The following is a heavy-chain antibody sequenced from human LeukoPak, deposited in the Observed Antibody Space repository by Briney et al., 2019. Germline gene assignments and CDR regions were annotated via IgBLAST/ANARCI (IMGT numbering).Heavy chain of an antibody. Sequence: SQTLSLTCAVYGGSLSGDYWSWIRQPPAKGLEWIGVINHSGSTNYNPSLKSRVTISVDTSKNQFSLKLSSVTAADTAVYYCARAGRPPWSYFYYWGQGTLVTVSS. V-gene: IGHV4-34*01. J-gene: IGHJ4*02. CDR3: ARAGRPPWSYFYY. D-gene: IGHD3-3*01. CDR1: GGSLSGDY. CDR2: INHSGST.